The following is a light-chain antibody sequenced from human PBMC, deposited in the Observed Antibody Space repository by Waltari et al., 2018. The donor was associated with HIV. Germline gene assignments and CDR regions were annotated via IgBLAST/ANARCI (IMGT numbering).Light chain of an antibody. Sequence: SYVLTQPTSVSVAXXQTARXXCGXNXXXSKXVHWYQXKPGXAPXLVVYDDNDRPSGWPELFLGSNSGNTAPLTFTRVEAGDEADYXCQVWDSGSDQPDVVFGGGTKLTXL. CDR1: XXXSKX. V-gene: IGLV3-21*02. J-gene: IGLJ2*01. CDR2: DDN. CDR3: QVWDSGSDQPDVV.